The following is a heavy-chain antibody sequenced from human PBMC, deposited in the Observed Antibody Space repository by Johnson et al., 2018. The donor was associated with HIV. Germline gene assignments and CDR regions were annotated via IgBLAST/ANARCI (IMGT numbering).Heavy chain of an antibody. CDR3: ARGGRAKDAFDI. V-gene: IGHV3-66*02. J-gene: IGHJ3*02. CDR2: IYDGGTT. D-gene: IGHD3-16*01. CDR1: GFTFSDYY. Sequence: EQLVESGGGLVKPGGSLRLSCAASGFTFSDYYMSWVRQAPGKGLEWVSFIYDGGTTYYADSVKGRFTISRDNSKNTLYLQMNSLRAEDTALYYCARGGRAKDAFDIWGQGTMVTVSS.